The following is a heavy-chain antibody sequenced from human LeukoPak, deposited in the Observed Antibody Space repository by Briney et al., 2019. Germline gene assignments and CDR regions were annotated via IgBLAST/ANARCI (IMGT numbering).Heavy chain of an antibody. J-gene: IGHJ6*03. CDR3: ARGRWGSSSVYYYYMDV. V-gene: IGHV4-59*01. D-gene: IGHD6-6*01. CDR2: IYYSGST. Sequence: SETLSLTCTVSGGSISSYYWSWLRQPPGKGLEWLGYIYYSGSTNYNPSLKSRVTISVDTSKNQFSLKLSSVTAADTAVYYCARGRWGSSSVYYYYMDVWGKGTTVTVSS. CDR1: GGSISSYY.